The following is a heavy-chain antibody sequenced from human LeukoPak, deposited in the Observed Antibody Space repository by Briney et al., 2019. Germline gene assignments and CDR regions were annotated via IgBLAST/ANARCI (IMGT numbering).Heavy chain of an antibody. CDR1: GFTFSCCA. D-gene: IGHD5-12*01. V-gene: IGHV3-30*03. CDR2: ISYDGNEK. Sequence: PGGSLRLSCAVSGFTFSCCAMHWVRQAPGKGLEWVSVISYDGNEKYYADSVKGRFTISRDTSKNTLYLQMSSLRSEDTAVYYCAREHSGYDSWGQGTLLTVSS. CDR3: AREHSGYDS. J-gene: IGHJ5*02.